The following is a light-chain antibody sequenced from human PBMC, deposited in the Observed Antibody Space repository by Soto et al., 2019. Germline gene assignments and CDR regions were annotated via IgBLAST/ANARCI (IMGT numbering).Light chain of an antibody. V-gene: IGKV1-5*03. CDR3: QQYSDNWT. CDR1: QSISSW. J-gene: IGKJ1*01. Sequence: DIQMTQSPSTLSASVGDRVTITCRASQSISSWLAWYQQKTRTAPNLLIYKASTLKSGVPSRFSGSGSGTEFTLTISSLQPDDSATYYCQQYSDNWTFGQGTRW. CDR2: KAS.